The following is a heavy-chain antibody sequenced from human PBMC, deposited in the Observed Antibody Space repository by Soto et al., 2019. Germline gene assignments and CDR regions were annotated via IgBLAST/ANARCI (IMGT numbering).Heavy chain of an antibody. Sequence: GGSLRLSCAASGFTFSSYAMSWVRQAPGKGLEWVSAISGSGGSTYYADSVKGRFTISRDNSKNTLYLQMNSLRAEDTAVYYCANTIAVAGVRGKTPNDYWGQGTLVTVSS. J-gene: IGHJ4*02. V-gene: IGHV3-23*01. D-gene: IGHD6-19*01. CDR3: ANTIAVAGVRGKTPNDY. CDR1: GFTFSSYA. CDR2: ISGSGGST.